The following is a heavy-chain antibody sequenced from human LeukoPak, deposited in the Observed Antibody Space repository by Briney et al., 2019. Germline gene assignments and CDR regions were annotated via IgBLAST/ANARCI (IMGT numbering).Heavy chain of an antibody. CDR1: GGSISSSSYY. J-gene: IGHJ4*03. Sequence: SETLSLTCTVSGGSISSSSYYWGWIRQPPGKGLEWIGSIYYSGSTYYNPSLKSRVTISVDTSTNQFSLKLSSVAAADTAVYYCAREVSPEDIDYWGHGALVTASS. V-gene: IGHV4-39*02. CDR3: AREVSPEDIDY. CDR2: IYYSGST.